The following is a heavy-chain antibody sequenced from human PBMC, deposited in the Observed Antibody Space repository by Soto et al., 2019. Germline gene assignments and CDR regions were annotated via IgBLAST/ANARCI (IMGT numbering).Heavy chain of an antibody. J-gene: IGHJ4*02. CDR2: ISYDGSNK. V-gene: IGHV3-30*18. CDR1: GFTFSSYG. CDR3: AKDSSGSYYTQFDY. Sequence: GGSLRLSCAASGFTFSSYGMHWVRQAPGKGLEWVAVISYDGSNKYYAGSVKGRFTISRDNSKSTLYLQMNSLRAEDTAVYYCAKDSSGSYYTQFDYWGQGTLVTVSS. D-gene: IGHD1-26*01.